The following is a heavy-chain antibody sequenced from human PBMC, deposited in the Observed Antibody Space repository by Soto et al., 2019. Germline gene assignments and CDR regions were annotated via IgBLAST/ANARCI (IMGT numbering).Heavy chain of an antibody. CDR1: GFTVSSSY. Sequence: VQLVESGGGLVQPGGSLRLSCAASGFTVSSSYMSWVRQAPGKGLEWVSVIYSGGSTYYADSVKGRFTISRDNSKNTLYLQMNSLRAEDTAVYYCASPGIAAAGTADYWGQGTLVTVSS. D-gene: IGHD6-13*01. CDR2: IYSGGST. V-gene: IGHV3-66*01. CDR3: ASPGIAAAGTADY. J-gene: IGHJ4*02.